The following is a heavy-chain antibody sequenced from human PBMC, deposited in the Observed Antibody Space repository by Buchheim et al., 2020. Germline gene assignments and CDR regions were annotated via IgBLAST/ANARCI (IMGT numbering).Heavy chain of an antibody. J-gene: IGHJ5*01. Sequence: QVQLVQSGVEVKKPGASVKVSCKASGYTFTSYDISWVRQAPGQGLEWMGWIIVYNGNTNSAQNLQGRVTMTTDPSTSTAYLELRSLRSDDTAMYYCARSQHYYENNWFDSWGQGTL. CDR3: ARSQHYYENNWFDS. CDR2: IIVYNGNT. V-gene: IGHV1-18*04. CDR1: GYTFTSYD. D-gene: IGHD3-22*01.